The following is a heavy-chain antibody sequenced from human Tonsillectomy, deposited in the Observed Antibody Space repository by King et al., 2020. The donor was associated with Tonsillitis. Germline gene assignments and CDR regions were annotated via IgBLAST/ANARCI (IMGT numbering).Heavy chain of an antibody. CDR1: GESLRDYY. CDR3: ARDGWNQVDNGDFPLYFYFMDV. D-gene: IGHD4-17*01. CDR2: INSGGRT. J-gene: IGHJ6*03. Sequence: QVQLQQWGAGLLKTSETLSLSCAVYGESLRDYYWSWIRQPPGKGLGWIGEINSGGRTNYNPTLKSRVTISVDTSENHLSLNLTSVTAADTAVYFCARDGWNQVDNGDFPLYFYFMDVWGKGTTVTVSS. V-gene: IGHV4-34*01.